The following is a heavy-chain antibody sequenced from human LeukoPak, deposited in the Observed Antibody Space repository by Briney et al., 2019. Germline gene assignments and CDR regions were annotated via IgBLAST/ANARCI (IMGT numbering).Heavy chain of an antibody. D-gene: IGHD2-21*02. Sequence: GGSLRLSCAASGFTFSSYSMNWVRQAPGKGLEWVSSISSSSSYIYYADSVKGRFTISRDNAKNSLYLQMNSLRAEDTAVYYCATLYCGGDCYTNHDAFDIWAKGQWSPSLQ. CDR3: ATLYCGGDCYTNHDAFDI. CDR1: GFTFSSYS. V-gene: IGHV3-21*01. CDR2: ISSSSSYI. J-gene: IGHJ3*02.